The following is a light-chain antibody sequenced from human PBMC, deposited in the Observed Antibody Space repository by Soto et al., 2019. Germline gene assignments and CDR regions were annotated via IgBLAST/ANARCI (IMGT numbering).Light chain of an antibody. CDR2: AAS. Sequence: DIQMTQSPSSLSASVGDRVTITCRTSQTSTVFLNWYQQRPGDAPKLLIYAASTLHNGVPSRFSGSGSGTDFTLTINNLHPEDFATDYCQQTFSSPWTFGQGTKVKIK. CDR3: QQTFSSPWT. CDR1: QTSTVF. V-gene: IGKV1-39*01. J-gene: IGKJ1*01.